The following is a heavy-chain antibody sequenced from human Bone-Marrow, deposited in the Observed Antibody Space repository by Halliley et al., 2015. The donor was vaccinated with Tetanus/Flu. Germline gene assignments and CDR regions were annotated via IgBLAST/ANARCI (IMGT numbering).Heavy chain of an antibody. Sequence: LEWLAYITYSDSGFTQYAESVRGRFTISRDKEKKSLFLEMNSLRADDTAVYYCARDLGGPLNLWGQGTLVTVSS. CDR3: ARDLGGPLNL. D-gene: IGHD1-26*01. J-gene: IGHJ5*02. CDR2: ITYSDSGFT. V-gene: IGHV3-11*05.